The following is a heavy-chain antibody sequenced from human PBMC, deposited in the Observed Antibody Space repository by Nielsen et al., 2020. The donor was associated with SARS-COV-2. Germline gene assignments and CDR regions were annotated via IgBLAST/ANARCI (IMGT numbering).Heavy chain of an antibody. Sequence: GGSLRLSCTASGFTFGDYAMSWFRQAPGKGLEWVSAISGSGGSTYYADSVKGRFTISRDNSKNTLYLQMNSLRAEDTAVYYCAKASGLSVGYYYYGMDVWGQGTTVTVSS. CDR3: AKASGLSVGYYYYGMDV. CDR1: GFTFGDYA. D-gene: IGHD3-10*01. CDR2: ISGSGGST. J-gene: IGHJ6*02. V-gene: IGHV3-23*01.